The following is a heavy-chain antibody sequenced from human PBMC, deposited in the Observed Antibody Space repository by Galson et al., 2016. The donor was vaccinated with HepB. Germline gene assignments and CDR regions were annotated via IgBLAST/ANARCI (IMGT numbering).Heavy chain of an antibody. CDR3: AKISLVGYNSGWGGSFDI. J-gene: IGHJ3*02. V-gene: IGHV3-23*01. CDR2: VRGSGPGT. D-gene: IGHD6-19*01. Sequence: SLSISCAASGFNMSIYRMTWVRQAPGKGRESVSAVRGSGPGTSYAESARGGFTISRDNSKNTLYLQMNSLRAEDAAVYYCAKISLVGYNSGWGGSFDIWGRGTMVTVSS. CDR1: GFNMSIYR.